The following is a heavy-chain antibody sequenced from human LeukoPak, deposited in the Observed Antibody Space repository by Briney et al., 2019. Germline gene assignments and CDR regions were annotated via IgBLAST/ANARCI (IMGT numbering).Heavy chain of an antibody. V-gene: IGHV4-39*07. Sequence: SETLSLTCSVSGDSISSSGYYWDWIRQPPGKGLEWIGSIHHSGNTNYNPSLKSRVTISADMSKNQFSLKVNSVTAADAAVYYCARGYDSSGFYFDYWGQGTLVTVSS. CDR2: IHHSGNT. CDR3: ARGYDSSGFYFDY. CDR1: GDSISSSGYY. D-gene: IGHD3-22*01. J-gene: IGHJ4*02.